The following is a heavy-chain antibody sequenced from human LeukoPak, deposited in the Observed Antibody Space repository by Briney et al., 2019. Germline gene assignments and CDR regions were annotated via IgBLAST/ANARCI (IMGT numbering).Heavy chain of an antibody. D-gene: IGHD3-22*01. V-gene: IGHV1-8*01. CDR1: GYTFTSYD. CDR3: ATEDYYDSSGYGPALAFDI. Sequence: ASVTVSCKASGYTFTSYDINWVRQATGQGLEWMGWMNPNSGNTGYAQKFQGRVTMTRNTSISTAYMELSSLRSEDTAVYYCATEDYYDSSGYGPALAFDIWGQGTMVTVSS. CDR2: MNPNSGNT. J-gene: IGHJ3*02.